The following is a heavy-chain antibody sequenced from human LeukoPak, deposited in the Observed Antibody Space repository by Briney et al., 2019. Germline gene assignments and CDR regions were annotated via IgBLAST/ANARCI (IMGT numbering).Heavy chain of an antibody. CDR1: GYSISTSYY. V-gene: IGHV4-38-2*02. CDR3: ASRNGQFDY. J-gene: IGHJ4*02. CDR2: IHYSGST. D-gene: IGHD2-8*01. Sequence: SETLSLTCTVSGYSISTSYYWGWIRQPPGKGLEWIGSIHYSGSTNYNPSLKSRVTISVDTSKNQFSLKLSSVTAADTAVYYCASRNGQFDYWGQGTLVTVSS.